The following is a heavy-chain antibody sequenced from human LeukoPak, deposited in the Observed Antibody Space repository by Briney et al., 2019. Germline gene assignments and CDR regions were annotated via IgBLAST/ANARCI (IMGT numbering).Heavy chain of an antibody. V-gene: IGHV3-23*01. CDR3: AIMHPYYDGNGYWVQ. CDR2: INTNGGST. D-gene: IGHD3-22*01. CDR1: GFTFGSYA. Sequence: GESLRLSCAASGFTFGSYAMSWVRQAPGKGLEWVSGINTNGGSTAYADSVKGRFTISRDNPRNTLYMQMNSLRAEDTALYYCAIMHPYYDGNGYWVQWGQGTLVTASS. J-gene: IGHJ4*02.